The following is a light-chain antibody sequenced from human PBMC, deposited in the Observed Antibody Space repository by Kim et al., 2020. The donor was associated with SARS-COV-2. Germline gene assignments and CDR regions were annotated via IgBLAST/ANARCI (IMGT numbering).Light chain of an antibody. Sequence: SPGQRATLACRASQSVTSSFLAWYQQKPGQAPRLLIYGASSRATGIAERFSGRGSGTDFTLTISRLQPEDFAVYYCQQYGDLPLTFGGGTKVDIK. CDR1: QSVTSSF. V-gene: IGKV3-20*01. J-gene: IGKJ4*01. CDR2: GAS. CDR3: QQYGDLPLT.